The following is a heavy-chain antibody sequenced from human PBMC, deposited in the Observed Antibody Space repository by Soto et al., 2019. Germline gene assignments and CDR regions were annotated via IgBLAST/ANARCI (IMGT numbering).Heavy chain of an antibody. J-gene: IGHJ6*02. CDR1: GFTFSSYG. CDR3: AKEGQHYDILTGYRSYYGMDV. CDR2: ISYDGNNK. Sequence: QVQLVESGGGVVQPGRSLRLSCAASGFTFSSYGMHWVRQAPGKGLEWVAVISYDGNNKYYADSVKGRFTISRDNSKNTLYIEMNSLRAEDTAVYYCAKEGQHYDILTGYRSYYGMDVWGQGTTVTVSS. V-gene: IGHV3-30*18. D-gene: IGHD3-9*01.